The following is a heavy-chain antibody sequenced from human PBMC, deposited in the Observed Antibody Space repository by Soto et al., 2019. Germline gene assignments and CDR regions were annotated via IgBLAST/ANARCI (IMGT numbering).Heavy chain of an antibody. V-gene: IGHV1-69*01. D-gene: IGHD1-1*01. Sequence: QVQLVQSGAEVKKPGSSVKVSCKASGGTFSSYAISWVRQAPGQGLEWMGGIIPIFGTANYAQKFQGRVMITADESTCSAYMELRSLRSEDTAVYYCARISVELEGGGYFDYWGQGTLVTVSS. CDR2: IIPIFGTA. CDR1: GGTFSSYA. CDR3: ARISVELEGGGYFDY. J-gene: IGHJ4*02.